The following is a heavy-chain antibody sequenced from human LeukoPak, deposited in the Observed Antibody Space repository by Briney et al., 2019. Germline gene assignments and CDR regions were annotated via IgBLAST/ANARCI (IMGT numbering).Heavy chain of an antibody. CDR3: ARLPLGAFGEVLNFDY. D-gene: IGHD3-10*01. V-gene: IGHV4-59*08. CDR2: IYYSGST. J-gene: IGHJ4*02. CDR1: GGSISSYY. Sequence: ASETLSLTCTVSGGSISSYYWSWIRQPPGKGLEWIGYIYYSGSTNYNPSLKSRVTISVDTSKNQFSLKLSSVTAADTAVYYCARLPLGAFGEVLNFDYWGQGTPVTVSS.